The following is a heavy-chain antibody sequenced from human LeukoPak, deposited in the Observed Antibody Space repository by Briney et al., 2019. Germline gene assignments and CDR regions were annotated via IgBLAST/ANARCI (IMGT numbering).Heavy chain of an antibody. D-gene: IGHD6-13*01. CDR1: GFTFSSYS. CDR2: ISFSSSSI. CDR3: AAGADSSSWAYFDY. J-gene: IGHJ4*02. V-gene: IGHV3-21*01. Sequence: GGSLGLSCAASGFTFSSYSMNWVRQAPGKGLEWVTSISFSSSSIYYADSVKGRVTISRDNAKNSLFLQMNSLRDGDTAVYYCAAGADSSSWAYFDYWGQGTLVTVSS.